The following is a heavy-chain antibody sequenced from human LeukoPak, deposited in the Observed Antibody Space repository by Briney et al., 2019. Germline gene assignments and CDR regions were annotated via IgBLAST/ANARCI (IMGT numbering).Heavy chain of an antibody. Sequence: GGTLRLSCAASGFTLSSYAISWVCQRPRKGLERVSAISVSGNTYHADTVTRRFPISRDSSKNTLYLQMNSLRAGDAAVYYCAKAPVTTCSGAYCYPFDYWSQGTLVTVSS. D-gene: IGHD2-15*01. CDR1: GFTLSSYA. J-gene: IGHJ4*02. CDR3: AKAPVTTCSGAYCYPFDY. CDR2: ISVSGNT. V-gene: IGHV3-23*01.